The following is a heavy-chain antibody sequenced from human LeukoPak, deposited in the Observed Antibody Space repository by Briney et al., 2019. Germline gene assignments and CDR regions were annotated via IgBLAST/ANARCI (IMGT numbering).Heavy chain of an antibody. J-gene: IGHJ5*02. D-gene: IGHD3-10*01. Sequence: SETLSLTCTVSGRSISSYYWTWIRQPPGKGLEWIGYIYYSGSTNYNPSLKSRVTISVDTSKTQFSLKLTSVTAADTAVYYCARWVVRGVLGVIGNWFDPWGQGTLVTVSS. V-gene: IGHV4-59*01. CDR2: IYYSGST. CDR3: ARWVVRGVLGVIGNWFDP. CDR1: GRSISSYY.